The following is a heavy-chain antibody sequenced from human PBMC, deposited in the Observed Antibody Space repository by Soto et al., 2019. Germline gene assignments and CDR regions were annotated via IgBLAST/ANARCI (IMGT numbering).Heavy chain of an antibody. D-gene: IGHD3-3*01. Sequence: QVQLVESGGGVGQPGRSLRLSCAASGFTFSSYGMHWVRQAPGKGLEWVAGIWYDGSNKYYADSVKGRFTISRDNSKNTLYLQMNSLRAEDTAVYYCARGMSGIDYWGQGTLVTVSS. V-gene: IGHV3-33*01. CDR1: GFTFSSYG. CDR3: ARGMSGIDY. CDR2: IWYDGSNK. J-gene: IGHJ4*02.